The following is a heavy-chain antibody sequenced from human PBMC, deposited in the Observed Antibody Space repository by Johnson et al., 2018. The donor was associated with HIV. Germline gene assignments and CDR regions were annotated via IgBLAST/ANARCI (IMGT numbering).Heavy chain of an antibody. Sequence: EVQLVESGGGLVKPGESFRLSCEVSGFTFTNAYMSWVRQAPGKGLEWVGRIKSKTDGGTADYAAPVKGRFTISRDDSRNRLYLQMNSMKTEDTGVYYCTSEFVIIRAFDIWDQGTMVTVSS. CDR2: IKSKTDGGTA. CDR3: TSEFVIIRAFDI. CDR1: GFTFTNAY. J-gene: IGHJ3*02. D-gene: IGHD2/OR15-2a*01. V-gene: IGHV3-15*01.